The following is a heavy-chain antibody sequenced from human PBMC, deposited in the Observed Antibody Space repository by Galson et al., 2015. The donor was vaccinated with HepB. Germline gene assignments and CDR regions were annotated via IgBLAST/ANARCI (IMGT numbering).Heavy chain of an antibody. CDR2: IRSSLYGGAT. D-gene: IGHD1-26*01. CDR3: TRGMREVGSTSTDWHFDL. V-gene: IGHV3-49*03. Sequence: SLRLSCAASAFTFGDYAVNWFRQAPGNRLEWVGFIRSSLYGGATEYAASVQGRFTISRDDSKGVAYLHMNTLTSEDTAMYYCTRGMREVGSTSTDWHFDLWGRGTLVTVSS. CDR1: AFTFGDYA. J-gene: IGHJ2*01.